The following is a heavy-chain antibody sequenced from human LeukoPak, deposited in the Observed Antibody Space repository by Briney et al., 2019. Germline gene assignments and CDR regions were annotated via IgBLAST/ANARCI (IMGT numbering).Heavy chain of an antibody. J-gene: IGHJ3*02. CDR3: ARGNWNNGAFDI. D-gene: IGHD1/OR15-1a*01. CDR2: IIPLLPTT. V-gene: IGHV1-69*04. Sequence: ASVKVSCKASGGRFTSNAITWVRQAPGQGLEWMGRIIPLLPTTIYAQKFRDRVTITADRSTGTAYMELSSLRSEDMAVYYCARGNWNNGAFDIWGQGTMVTVSS. CDR1: GGRFTSNA.